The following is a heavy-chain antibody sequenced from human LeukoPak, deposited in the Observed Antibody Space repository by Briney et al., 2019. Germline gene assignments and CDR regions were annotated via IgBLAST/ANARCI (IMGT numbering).Heavy chain of an antibody. V-gene: IGHV4-34*01. CDR3: ARRGYWKGRWFDP. CDR1: GGSFTDYY. D-gene: IGHD3-22*01. CDR2: INHSGST. Sequence: SETLSLTCAVYGGSFTDYYWVWVRQTPGKGLEWIGEINHSGSTNYSPSLKSRLTISVDTSRNQFSLMLTSLTAADTAVYYCARRGYWKGRWFDPWGQGTLVIVSS. J-gene: IGHJ5*02.